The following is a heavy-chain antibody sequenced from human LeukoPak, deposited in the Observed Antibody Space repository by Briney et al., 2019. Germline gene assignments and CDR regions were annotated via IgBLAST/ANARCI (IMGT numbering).Heavy chain of an antibody. Sequence: PGGSLRLYCAASGHTFSDYNMRWIRQAPGKGLEWVSSISRSGSTKYYADSVKGRFTISRDNAKNSLFLQMNSLRAEDTAAYYCARVLRYCSGGNCYSGGLGYMDVWGKGTTVTISS. V-gene: IGHV3-11*01. CDR1: GHTFSDYN. J-gene: IGHJ6*03. CDR2: ISRSGSTK. D-gene: IGHD2-15*01. CDR3: ARVLRYCSGGNCYSGGLGYMDV.